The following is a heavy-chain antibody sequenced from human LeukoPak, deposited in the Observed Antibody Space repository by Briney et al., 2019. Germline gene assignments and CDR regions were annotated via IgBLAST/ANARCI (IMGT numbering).Heavy chain of an antibody. D-gene: IGHD6-13*01. CDR2: ICGSGGSK. V-gene: IGHV3-23*01. CDR3: AKDRSSSSSRAFDI. Sequence: GGSLRLSCAASGFTFSSCAMNWVRQAPGKGLEWVSSICGSGGSKYYADSVKGRFTISRDNSKNTLYLQMNSLRAEDTAVYYCAKDRSSSSSRAFDIWGHGTLVTVSS. J-gene: IGHJ3*02. CDR1: GFTFSSCA.